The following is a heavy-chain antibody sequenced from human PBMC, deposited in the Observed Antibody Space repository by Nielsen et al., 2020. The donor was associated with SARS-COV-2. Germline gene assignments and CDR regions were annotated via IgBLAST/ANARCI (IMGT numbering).Heavy chain of an antibody. V-gene: IGHV3-23*01. J-gene: IGHJ6*02. CDR2: IVGSGGST. CDR1: GFTFSTYA. Sequence: GSLRLSCAASGFTFSTYAMSWVRQAPGKGLEWVSGIVGSGGSTYYADSVKGRFTISRDNSKNTLYLQMNSLRAEDTAVYYCANTLSRACINGVCFRGGAYSYYGMDVWGQGTTVTVSS. CDR3: ANTLSRACINGVCFRGGAYSYYGMDV. D-gene: IGHD2-8*01.